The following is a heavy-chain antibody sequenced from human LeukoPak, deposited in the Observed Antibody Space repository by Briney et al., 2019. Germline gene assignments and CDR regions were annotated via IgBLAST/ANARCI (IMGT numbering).Heavy chain of an antibody. CDR1: GFTFSSYS. D-gene: IGHD2-2*01. CDR2: ISISSSYI. CDR3: ARDNIVVVPAAINKKGGFDP. J-gene: IGHJ5*02. V-gene: IGHV3-21*01. Sequence: GGSLRLSCAASGFTFSSYSMNWVRQAPGKGLEWVSSISISSSYIYYADSVKGRFTISRDNAKNSLYLQMNSLRAEDTAVYYCARDNIVVVPAAINKKGGFDPWGQGTLVTVSS.